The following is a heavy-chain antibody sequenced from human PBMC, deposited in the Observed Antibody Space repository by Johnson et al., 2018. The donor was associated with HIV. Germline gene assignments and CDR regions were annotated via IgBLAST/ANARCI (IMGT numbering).Heavy chain of an antibody. CDR3: TTAKWLLGAFDI. V-gene: IGHV3-15*01. CDR1: GFIFSNAW. Sequence: VQLVESGGGLVKREGSLRLSCAPSGFIFSNAWMSWVRQAPGKGLEWVGRIKSKTDGGTTDYAAPVKGRSTISRDDSKNTLYLQMNSLKTEDTAVYYCTTAKWLLGAFDIWGQGTMVTVSS. J-gene: IGHJ3*02. D-gene: IGHD3-22*01. CDR2: IKSKTDGGTT.